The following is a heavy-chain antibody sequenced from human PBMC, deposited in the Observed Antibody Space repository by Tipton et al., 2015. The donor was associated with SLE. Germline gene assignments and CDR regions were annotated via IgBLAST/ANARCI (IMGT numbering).Heavy chain of an antibody. Sequence: TLSLTCTVSGGSISSYYWSWIRQPPGKGLEWIGYIYTSGSTYYNPSLKSRVTISVDTSKNQFSLKLSSVTAADTAVYYCARRGIAAAGTYYGMDVWGQGTTVTVSS. CDR1: GGSISSYY. V-gene: IGHV4-4*08. J-gene: IGHJ6*02. D-gene: IGHD6-13*01. CDR2: IYTSGST. CDR3: ARRGIAAAGTYYGMDV.